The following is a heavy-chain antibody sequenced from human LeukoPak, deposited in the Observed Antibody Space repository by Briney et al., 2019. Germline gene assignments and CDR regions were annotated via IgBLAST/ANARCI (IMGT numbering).Heavy chain of an antibody. CDR2: INHSGST. J-gene: IGHJ5*02. CDR1: GGSFSGYY. CDR3: ARGPNTDIVVVPAAREGDGQKLNWFDP. D-gene: IGHD2-2*01. Sequence: SETLSLTCAVYGGSFSGYYWSWIRQPPGKGLEWIGEINHSGSTNYNPPLKSRVTISVDTSKNQFSLKLSSVTAADTAVYYCARGPNTDIVVVPAAREGDGQKLNWFDPWGQGTLVTVSS. V-gene: IGHV4-34*01.